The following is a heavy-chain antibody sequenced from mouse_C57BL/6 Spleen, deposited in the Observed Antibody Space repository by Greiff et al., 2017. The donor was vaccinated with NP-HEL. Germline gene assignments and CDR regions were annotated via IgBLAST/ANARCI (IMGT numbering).Heavy chain of an antibody. V-gene: IGHV1-26*01. J-gene: IGHJ1*03. CDR1: GYTFTDYY. CDR3: SHYYGSSSYWYFDV. CDR2: INPNNGGT. D-gene: IGHD1-1*01. Sequence: EVQLQQSGPELVKPGASVKISCKASGYTFTDYYMNWVKQSHGKSLEWIGDINPNNGGTSYNQKFKGKATLTVDKSSSTAYMELRSLTSEDSAVYYCSHYYGSSSYWYFDVWGTGTTVTVSS.